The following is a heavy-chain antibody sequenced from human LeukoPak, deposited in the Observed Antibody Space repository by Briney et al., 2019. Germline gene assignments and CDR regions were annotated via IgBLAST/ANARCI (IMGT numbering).Heavy chain of an antibody. J-gene: IGHJ4*02. CDR2: IYSGGST. Sequence: GSLRLSCAASGFTVSSNYMSWVRQAPGKGLEWVSVIYSGGSTYYADSVKGRFTISRDNSKNTLYLQMNSLRAEDTAVYYCARDQYSLGWNDYWGQGTLVTVSS. D-gene: IGHD3/OR15-3a*01. CDR3: ARDQYSLGWNDY. CDR1: GFTVSSNY. V-gene: IGHV3-53*01.